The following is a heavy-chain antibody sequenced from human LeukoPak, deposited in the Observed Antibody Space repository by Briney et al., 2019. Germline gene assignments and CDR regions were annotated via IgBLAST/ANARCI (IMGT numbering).Heavy chain of an antibody. Sequence: ASVKISCKVSGYTFTDYYMHWVQQAPGKGLEWMGLVDPEDGETIYAEKLQGRVTITADTSTDTAYMELSSLRSEDTAVYYCATGRVGATCCWFDPWGQGTLVTVSS. CDR1: GYTFTDYY. D-gene: IGHD1-26*01. CDR2: VDPEDGET. V-gene: IGHV1-69-2*01. J-gene: IGHJ5*02. CDR3: ATGRVGATCCWFDP.